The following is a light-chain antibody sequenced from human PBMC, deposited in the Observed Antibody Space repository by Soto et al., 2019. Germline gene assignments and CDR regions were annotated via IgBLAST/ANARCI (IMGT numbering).Light chain of an antibody. CDR1: QSVSSN. CDR2: GAS. J-gene: IGKJ2*01. CDR3: QQYNTWPPYT. V-gene: IGKV3-15*01. Sequence: EIVMTQSPATLSVSPGERATLSCRSSQSVSSNLAWYQQKPGQAPRLLIYGASTRATGIPARFSGSGSGTEFTLTISSLQSEEFAVYYCQQYNTWPPYTFGQGTKLEIK.